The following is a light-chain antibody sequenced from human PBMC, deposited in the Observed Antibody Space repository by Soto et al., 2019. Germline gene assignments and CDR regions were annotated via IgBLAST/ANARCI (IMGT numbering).Light chain of an antibody. V-gene: IGKV3-15*01. CDR2: GAS. CDR3: QQYNKWPPIT. CDR1: QSVSSN. J-gene: IGKJ5*01. Sequence: EIVMTQSPATLSVSPGERATLSCRASQSVSSNLACYQQKPGQAPRLLIYGASTRATGIPARFSGSGSETEFTLTISSLQSEDFAVYYCQQYNKWPPITFGQGTRLEIK.